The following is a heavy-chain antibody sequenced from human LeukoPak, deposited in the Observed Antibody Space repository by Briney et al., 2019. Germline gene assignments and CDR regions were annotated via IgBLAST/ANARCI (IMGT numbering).Heavy chain of an antibody. V-gene: IGHV4-61*02. D-gene: IGHD4-23*01. Sequence: SQTLSLTCTVSGGSFSSGSYYWSWIRQPAGKGLEWIGRIYTSGSTSYNPSLKSRVTISVDTSKNQFSLKLSSVTAADTAVYYCAGATVVTPFDYWGQGTLVTVSS. J-gene: IGHJ4*02. CDR1: GGSFSSGSYY. CDR2: IYTSGST. CDR3: AGATVVTPFDY.